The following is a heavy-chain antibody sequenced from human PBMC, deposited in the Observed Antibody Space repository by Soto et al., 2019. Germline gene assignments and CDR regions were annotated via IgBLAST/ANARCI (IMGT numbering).Heavy chain of an antibody. CDR3: ARAAYYYESSGYYPGDY. Sequence: GASVKVSCKASGYTFTSYAMHWVRQAPGQRLEWMGWINAGNGNTKYSQKFQGRVTITRDTSASTVYMEVSSLRSEDTALYYCARAAYYYESSGYYPGDYWGQGTLVTVSS. CDR1: GYTFTSYA. J-gene: IGHJ4*02. CDR2: INAGNGNT. V-gene: IGHV1-3*01. D-gene: IGHD3-22*01.